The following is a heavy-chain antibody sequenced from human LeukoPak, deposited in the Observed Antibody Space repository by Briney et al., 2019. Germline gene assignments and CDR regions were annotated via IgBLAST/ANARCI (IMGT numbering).Heavy chain of an antibody. Sequence: PGWSLRLSCAASGFIFNDHGMSWVRQGPGKGLEWVSGINWNGGNTNYADSVKGRFTISRDNAKNSLYLQMNSLRAEDTALYYCARGDFYYYMDVWGKGTTVTVSS. J-gene: IGHJ6*03. CDR2: INWNGGNT. CDR3: ARGDFYYYMDV. V-gene: IGHV3-20*04. CDR1: GFIFNDHG.